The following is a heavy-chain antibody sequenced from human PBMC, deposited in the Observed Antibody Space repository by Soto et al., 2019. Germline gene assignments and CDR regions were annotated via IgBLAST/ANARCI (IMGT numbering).Heavy chain of an antibody. CDR2: ISTYSGNA. J-gene: IGHJ4*02. CDR3: ARRTSGTTWGESDY. D-gene: IGHD4-17*01. V-gene: IGHV1-18*04. Sequence: QVHVVQSGAEVKKPGDSVKVSCKTSGYIFSDYGINWVRQAPGQGLEWMRWISTYSGNANLAQNFQCRVTMTTDTSTRTAYMELRSLRSGDTAVYYCARRTSGTTWGESDYWGQGPLVTFSS. CDR1: GYIFSDYG.